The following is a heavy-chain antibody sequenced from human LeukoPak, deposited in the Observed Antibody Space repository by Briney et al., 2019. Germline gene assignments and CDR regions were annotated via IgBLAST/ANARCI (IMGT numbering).Heavy chain of an antibody. CDR3: AAYGDSGELENKDAFDI. CDR2: IYTSGST. D-gene: IGHD4-17*01. J-gene: IGHJ3*02. CDR1: GGSISSGSYY. Sequence: PSQTLSLTCTVSGGSISSGSYYWSWIRQPAGKGLEWIGRIYTSGSTNYNPSLKSRVTISVDTSKNQFSLKLSSVTAADTAVYYCAAYGDSGELENKDAFDIWGQGTMVTVSS. V-gene: IGHV4-61*02.